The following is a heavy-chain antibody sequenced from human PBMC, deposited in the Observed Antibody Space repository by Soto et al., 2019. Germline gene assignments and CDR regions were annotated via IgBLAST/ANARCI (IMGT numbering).Heavy chain of an antibody. D-gene: IGHD3-10*01. CDR2: IHYSGST. V-gene: IGHV4-59*01. CDR1: GGSISSYY. J-gene: IGHJ6*02. Sequence: SETLSLTCTVSGGSISSYYWSWIRQPPGKGLEWIGYIHYSGSTNYNPSLKSRVTISVDTSKNQFSLKLSSVTAADTAVYYCARDLTPEYYGSGISGMDVWGQGTTVTVSS. CDR3: ARDLTPEYYGSGISGMDV.